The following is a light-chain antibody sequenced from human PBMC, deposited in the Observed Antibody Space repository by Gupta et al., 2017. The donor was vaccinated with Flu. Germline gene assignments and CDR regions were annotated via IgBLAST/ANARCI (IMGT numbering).Light chain of an antibody. Sequence: DSQMTQSPSTLSASVGDRVTITCRASQSISTWLAWYQQKPGKAPKLLIYKASTVESGVPSRFSGSGSGTDFTLTISKLQPDDFATYYCQQDNSASRTFGPGTKVDIK. CDR3: QQDNSASRT. CDR2: KAS. CDR1: QSISTW. J-gene: IGKJ3*01. V-gene: IGKV1-5*03.